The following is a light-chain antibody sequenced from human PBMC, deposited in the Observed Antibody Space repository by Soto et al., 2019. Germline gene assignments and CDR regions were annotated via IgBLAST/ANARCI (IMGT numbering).Light chain of an antibody. Sequence: DIQMTQSPSSLSASVGDRVTITCRASQGISNYLAWYQQKPGKVPKLLIYAASTLQSGVPSRFSGSGSGTDFTLTISSLQPEDVATYFCQKYNSAPSFGQGTKVAIK. CDR3: QKYNSAPS. V-gene: IGKV1-27*01. CDR1: QGISNY. J-gene: IGKJ1*01. CDR2: AAS.